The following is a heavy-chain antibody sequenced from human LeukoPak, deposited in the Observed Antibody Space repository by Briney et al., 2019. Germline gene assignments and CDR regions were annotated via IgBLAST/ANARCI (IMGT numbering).Heavy chain of an antibody. D-gene: IGHD2-2*01. J-gene: IGHJ4*02. V-gene: IGHV4-39*01. Sequence: SETLPLTCTVSGGSISSSSYYWGWIRQPPGKGLEWIGSIYYSGSTYYNPSLKSRVTISVDTSKNQFSLKLSSVTAADTAVYYCAKGYCRGNSCYDDRGAFDYWGQGTLVTVSS. CDR3: AKGYCRGNSCYDDRGAFDY. CDR2: IYYSGST. CDR1: GGSISSSSYY.